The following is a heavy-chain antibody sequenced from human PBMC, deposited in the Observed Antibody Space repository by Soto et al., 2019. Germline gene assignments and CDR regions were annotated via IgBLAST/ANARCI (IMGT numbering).Heavy chain of an antibody. CDR2: ISGSGGST. D-gene: IGHD3-3*01. CDR1: GFTFSSYA. Sequence: GGSLRLSCAASGFTFSSYAMSWFRKAPGKGLEWVSAISGSGGSTYYADSVKGRFTISRDNSKNTLYLQMNSLRAEDTAVYYYASSPDFWSGYQIIWGQGTLVTVSS. CDR3: ASSPDFWSGYQII. V-gene: IGHV3-23*01. J-gene: IGHJ4*02.